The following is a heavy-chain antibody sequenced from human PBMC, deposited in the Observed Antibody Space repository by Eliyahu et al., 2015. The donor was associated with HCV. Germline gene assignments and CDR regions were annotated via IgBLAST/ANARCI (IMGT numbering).Heavy chain of an antibody. CDR2: IWYDGNNE. D-gene: IGHD6-13*01. Sequence: QVKLVESGGGVVQPGRSLRLSCAASGFXFXGYAMHWVRQAPGKGLXWVAIIWYDGNNEYYSDSVKGRFTISRDNSKNTLFLQMNSLRAEDTAVYYCARSYSSRWYWYLQHWGPGTLVTVSS. CDR3: ARSYSSRWYWYLQH. V-gene: IGHV3-33*01. J-gene: IGHJ1*01. CDR1: GFXFXGYA.